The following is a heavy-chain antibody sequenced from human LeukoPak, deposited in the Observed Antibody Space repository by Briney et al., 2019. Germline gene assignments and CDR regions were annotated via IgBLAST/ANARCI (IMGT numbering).Heavy chain of an antibody. Sequence: PRGSLRLSCAPSRFTFSGYDVHTGPQATGTGLEWVSAIGTARDTYYPGSVKGRCTISRENAKNSLYLQMNSLSAEDTAVEYCARGKDWSDTNFDYWGQGTLVTVSS. CDR1: RFTFSGYD. CDR3: ARGKDWSDTNFDY. D-gene: IGHD3/OR15-3a*01. V-gene: IGHV3-13*01. J-gene: IGHJ4*02. CDR2: IGTARDT.